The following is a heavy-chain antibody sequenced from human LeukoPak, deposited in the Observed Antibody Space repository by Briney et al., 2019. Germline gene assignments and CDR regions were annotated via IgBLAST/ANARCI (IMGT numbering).Heavy chain of an antibody. CDR1: GFTFDDYA. D-gene: IGHD2-21*01. J-gene: IGHJ6*03. Sequence: GGSLRLSCAASGFTFDDYAMHWVRQAPGKGLEWVSLISWDGGSTYYADSVKGRFTISRDNSKNSLYLQMNSLRAEDTALYYCAKGGQHIVNMDVWGKGTTVTVSS. CDR3: AKGGQHIVNMDV. V-gene: IGHV3-43D*03. CDR2: ISWDGGST.